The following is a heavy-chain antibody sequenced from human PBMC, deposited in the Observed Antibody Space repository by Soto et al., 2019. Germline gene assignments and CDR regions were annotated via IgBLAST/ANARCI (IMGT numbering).Heavy chain of an antibody. J-gene: IGHJ4*02. CDR3: ARHGYIWGSYRYYFDY. CDR2: IYYSGST. V-gene: IGHV4-39*01. D-gene: IGHD3-16*02. Sequence: QLQLQESGPGLVKPSEPLSLTCTVSVCSISSSSYYWGWIRQPPGKGLEWIGSIYYSGSTYYNPSLNSRVTISVDTSKNQFSLKLSSVTAADTAVYYCARHGYIWGSYRYYFDYWGQGTLVTVSS. CDR1: VCSISSSSYY.